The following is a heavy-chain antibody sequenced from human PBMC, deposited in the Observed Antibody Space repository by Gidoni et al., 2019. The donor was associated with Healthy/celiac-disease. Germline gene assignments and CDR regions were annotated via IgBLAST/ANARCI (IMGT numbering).Heavy chain of an antibody. CDR2: ISGSGGSI. CDR3: AKGFLPRVTTYFDY. J-gene: IGHJ4*02. Sequence: EVQLLESGGGLVQPGGSMRLSCAASGFTFSSYALSWVRQAPGKGLGCVSAISGSGGSIYYADSVKGRFTISRDNSKNTLYLQMNSLRADDTAVYYCAKGFLPRVTTYFDYWGQGTLVTVSS. V-gene: IGHV3-23*01. D-gene: IGHD4-17*01. CDR1: GFTFSSYA.